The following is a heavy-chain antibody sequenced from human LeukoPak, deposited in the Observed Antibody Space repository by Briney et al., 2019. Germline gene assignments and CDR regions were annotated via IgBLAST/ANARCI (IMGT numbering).Heavy chain of an antibody. CDR2: INPNSGGT. J-gene: IGHJ4*02. Sequence: ASVKVSCKASGYTFTAYYMHWLRQAPGQGLEWMGWINPNSGGTNYAQKFQGRVTMTRDTSISTAYMELSRLRSDDTAVYYCASYKYSSSWLFDYWGQGTLVTVSS. D-gene: IGHD6-13*01. V-gene: IGHV1-2*02. CDR3: ASYKYSSSWLFDY. CDR1: GYTFTAYY.